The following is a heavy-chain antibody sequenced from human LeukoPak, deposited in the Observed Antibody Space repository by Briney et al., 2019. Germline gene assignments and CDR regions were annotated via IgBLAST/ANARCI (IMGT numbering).Heavy chain of an antibody. CDR3: ASNSRKAAAGTLHAFDI. V-gene: IGHV4-30-2*01. Sequence: SETLSLTCTVSGGSISSGGYYWSWIRQPPGKGLEWIGYNYHSGSTYYNPSLKSRVTISVDRSKNQFSLKLSSVTAADTAVYYCASNSRKAAAGTLHAFDIWGQGTMVTVSS. D-gene: IGHD6-13*01. J-gene: IGHJ3*02. CDR1: GGSISSGGYY. CDR2: NYHSGST.